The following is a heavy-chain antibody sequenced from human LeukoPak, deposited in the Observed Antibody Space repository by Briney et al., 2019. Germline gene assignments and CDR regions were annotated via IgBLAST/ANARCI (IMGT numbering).Heavy chain of an antibody. CDR3: ARDTSSGWTFDY. J-gene: IGHJ4*02. Sequence: SETLSPTCTVSGGSISSYYWSWIRQPAGKGLEWIGRIYTSGSTNYNPSLKSRVTMSVDTSKNQFSLKLSSVTAADTAVYYCARDTSSGWTFDYWGQGTLVTVSS. V-gene: IGHV4-4*07. CDR2: IYTSGST. CDR1: GGSISSYY. D-gene: IGHD6-19*01.